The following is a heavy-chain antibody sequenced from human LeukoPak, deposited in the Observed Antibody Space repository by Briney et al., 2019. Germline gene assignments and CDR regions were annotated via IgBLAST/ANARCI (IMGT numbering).Heavy chain of an antibody. Sequence: ASVKVSCKASGYTFTGYYMHWVRQAPGQGLEWMGWINPNSGGTNYAQKFQGRVTMTRDTSISTAYMELSRLRSDDTAVYYCARGGGIVGAPPYYYYYMDVWGKGTTVTVSS. J-gene: IGHJ6*03. V-gene: IGHV1-2*02. D-gene: IGHD1-26*01. CDR2: INPNSGGT. CDR1: GYTFTGYY. CDR3: ARGGGIVGAPPYYYYYMDV.